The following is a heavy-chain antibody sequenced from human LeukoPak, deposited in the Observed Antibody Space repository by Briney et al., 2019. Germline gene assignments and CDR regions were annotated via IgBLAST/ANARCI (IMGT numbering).Heavy chain of an antibody. Sequence: ASVQVSCRASGCPFTTYAMHWVRQAPGQGLEWMGCVSAGDGKAKPSQKFQGRVTITRDTSANTAYMELSSLRSEDTAVYYCARAPSSGWYYDYWGQGTLVTVSS. J-gene: IGHJ4*02. V-gene: IGHV1-3*01. D-gene: IGHD6-19*01. CDR1: GCPFTTYA. CDR3: ARAPSSGWYYDY. CDR2: VSAGDGKA.